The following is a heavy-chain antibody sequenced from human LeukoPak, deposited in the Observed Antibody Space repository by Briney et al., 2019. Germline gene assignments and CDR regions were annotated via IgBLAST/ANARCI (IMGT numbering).Heavy chain of an antibody. V-gene: IGHV1-2*02. J-gene: IGHJ4*02. CDR2: INPNSGGT. CDR3: ARDGVRGYSGYDFLDY. D-gene: IGHD5-12*01. Sequence: EASVKVSCKASGYTFTGYYMHWVRQAPGQGLEWMGWINPNSGGTNYAQKFQGRVTMTRDTSISTAYMELSRLRSDDTAVYYCARDGVRGYSGYDFLDYWGQGTLVTVSS. CDR1: GYTFTGYY.